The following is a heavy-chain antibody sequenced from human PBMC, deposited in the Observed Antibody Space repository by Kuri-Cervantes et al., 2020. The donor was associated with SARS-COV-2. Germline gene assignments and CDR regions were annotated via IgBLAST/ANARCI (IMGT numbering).Heavy chain of an antibody. Sequence: SEPLSLTCAVYGGSFRGDYWSWIRQPPGKGLKWIGEINHSGSTNYNPSLKSRVTISVDTSKNQFSLKLSSVTAADTAVYYCARGVGAAVAGTLITIYYYYGMDVWGQGTTVTVSS. CDR3: ARGVGAAVAGTLITIYYYYGMDV. D-gene: IGHD6-19*01. V-gene: IGHV4-34*01. J-gene: IGHJ6*02. CDR1: GGSFRGDY. CDR2: INHSGST.